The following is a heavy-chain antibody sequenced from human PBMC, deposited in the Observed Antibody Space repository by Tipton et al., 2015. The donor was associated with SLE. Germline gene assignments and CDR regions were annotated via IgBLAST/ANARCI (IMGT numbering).Heavy chain of an antibody. Sequence: TLSLTCAVYGGSFSGYYWSWIRQPPGKGLEWIGEINHSGSTNYNPSLKSRVTISVDTSKNQFSLKLSSVTAADTAVYYRGVGATPCAFDIWGLGTLVTVPS. D-gene: IGHD1-26*01. CDR1: GGSFSGYY. CDR3: GVGATPCAFDI. V-gene: IGHV4-34*01. J-gene: IGHJ3*02. CDR2: INHSGST.